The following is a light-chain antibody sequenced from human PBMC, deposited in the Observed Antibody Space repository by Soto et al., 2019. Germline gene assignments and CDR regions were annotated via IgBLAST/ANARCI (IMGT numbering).Light chain of an antibody. CDR3: QQYKNWPLT. Sequence: EIVMTQSPATLSVSPGERATLSCRASQSVSSNFAWYQRKPGQAPRLLIYGASTRATGIPARFSGSGSGTEFTLTISNLQSEDFAVYYCQQYKNWPLTFGGGTKVELK. J-gene: IGKJ4*01. CDR1: QSVSSN. V-gene: IGKV3-15*01. CDR2: GAS.